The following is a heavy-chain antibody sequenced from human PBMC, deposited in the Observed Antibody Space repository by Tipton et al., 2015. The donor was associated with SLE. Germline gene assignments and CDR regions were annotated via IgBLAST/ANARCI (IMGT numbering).Heavy chain of an antibody. J-gene: IGHJ4*02. CDR1: GGSLRSHY. D-gene: IGHD1-26*01. CDR2: IYYSGST. Sequence: TLSLTCTVSGGSLRSHYWSWIRQPPGKGLEWVGYIYYSGSTNKNPSLQSRVSMSADTSKSQISLKLTSVTAADTAVYFCARGGGSYYDYWGQGTLVTVSS. CDR3: ARGGGSYYDY. V-gene: IGHV4-59*11.